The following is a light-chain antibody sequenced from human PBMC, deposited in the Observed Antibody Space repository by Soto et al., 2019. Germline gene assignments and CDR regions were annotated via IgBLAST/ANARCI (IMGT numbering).Light chain of an antibody. V-gene: IGKV1-33*01. J-gene: IGKJ4*01. CDR1: QDISNY. Sequence: DLQMTQSPSSLSASVGDRVTITCQASQDISNYLNWYQQKPGKAPKLLIYDASNLETGVPSRFTGSVSGTDCTFTISGLQPEDTATYCCQQYENALLTFGGGTKVQIK. CDR3: QQYENALLT. CDR2: DAS.